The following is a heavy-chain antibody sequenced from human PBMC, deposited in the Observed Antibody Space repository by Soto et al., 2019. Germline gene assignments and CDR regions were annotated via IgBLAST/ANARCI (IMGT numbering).Heavy chain of an antibody. J-gene: IGHJ6*02. CDR1: GGSISSSSYY. CDR2: IYYSGST. CDR3: ARHQDYSNYVWYYYCGMDV. V-gene: IGHV4-39*01. Sequence: SETLSLTCTVSGGSISSSSYYWGWIRQPPGKGLEWIGSIYYSGSTYYNPSLKSRVTISVDTSKNQFSLKLSSVTAADTAVYYCARHQDYSNYVWYYYCGMDVWGQGTTVTVSS. D-gene: IGHD4-4*01.